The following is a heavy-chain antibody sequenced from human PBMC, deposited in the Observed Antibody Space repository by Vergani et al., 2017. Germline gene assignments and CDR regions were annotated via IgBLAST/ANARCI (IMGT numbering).Heavy chain of an antibody. CDR1: GFTFSSYE. D-gene: IGHD5-24*01. V-gene: IGHV3-48*03. Sequence: EVQLVESGGGLVQPGGSLRLSCAASGFTFSSYEMNWVRQAPGKGLEWVSYISSSGSTIYYADSVKGRFTISRDNAKNSLYLQMNSLRAEDTAVYYCASEPPPDGYNPLRYYYYGMDVWGQGTTVTVSS. J-gene: IGHJ6*02. CDR3: ASEPPPDGYNPLRYYYYGMDV. CDR2: ISSSGSTI.